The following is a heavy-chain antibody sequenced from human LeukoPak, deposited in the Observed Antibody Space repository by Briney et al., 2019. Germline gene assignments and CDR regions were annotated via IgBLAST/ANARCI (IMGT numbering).Heavy chain of an antibody. CDR2: INSDGSST. V-gene: IGHV3-74*01. Sequence: GGSLRLSCAASGFTFSSYWMHWVRQAPGKGLVWVSRINSDGSSTSYADSVKGRFTISRDNAKNTLYLQMNSLRAEDAAVYYCAKAPVTSCSGVYCYPFDSWGQGTLVTVSS. J-gene: IGHJ4*02. CDR1: GFTFSSYW. CDR3: AKAPVTSCSGVYCYPFDS. D-gene: IGHD2-15*01.